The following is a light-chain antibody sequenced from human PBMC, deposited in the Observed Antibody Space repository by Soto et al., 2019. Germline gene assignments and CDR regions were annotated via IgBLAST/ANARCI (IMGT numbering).Light chain of an antibody. CDR2: DVN. CDR3: SSYTNTNTLV. CDR1: TSDVGGYNH. Sequence: QSALIRPASVSGSPGQSITISCTGTTSDVGGYNHVSWFQQHPGKVPKLMIYDVNNRPSGVSNRFSGSKSGNTASLTISGLQAEDEADDYCSSYTNTNTLVFGGGTKLTVL. V-gene: IGLV2-14*01. J-gene: IGLJ2*01.